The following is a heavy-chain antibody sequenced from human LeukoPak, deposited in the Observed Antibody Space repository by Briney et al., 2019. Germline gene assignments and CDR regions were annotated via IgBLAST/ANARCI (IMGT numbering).Heavy chain of an antibody. CDR2: INPNSGGT. Sequence: ASVKVSCKASGYTFTGYYMHWVRQAPGQGLEWMGWINPNSGGTNYAQKFQGRVTMTRDTSISTAYMELSRLRSDDTAVYYCARGVVTYYYGSGSYYPRGAGPLTEPPLDYWGQGTLVTVSS. V-gene: IGHV1-2*02. CDR3: ARGVVTYYYGSGSYYPRGAGPLTEPPLDY. D-gene: IGHD3-10*01. J-gene: IGHJ4*02. CDR1: GYTFTGYY.